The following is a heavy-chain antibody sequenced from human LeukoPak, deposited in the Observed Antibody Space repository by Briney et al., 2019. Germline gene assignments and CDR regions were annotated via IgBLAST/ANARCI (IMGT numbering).Heavy chain of an antibody. Sequence: PEASVKVSCKASGYTFTSYGISWVRQAPGQGLEWMGWISAYNGNTNYAQKLQGRVTITTDTSTSTAYMELRSLRSDDTAVYYCARDGYDYVWGSYRPQGYWGQGTLVTVSS. CDR2: ISAYNGNT. CDR1: GYTFTSYG. V-gene: IGHV1-18*01. D-gene: IGHD3-16*02. J-gene: IGHJ4*02. CDR3: ARDGYDYVWGSYRPQGY.